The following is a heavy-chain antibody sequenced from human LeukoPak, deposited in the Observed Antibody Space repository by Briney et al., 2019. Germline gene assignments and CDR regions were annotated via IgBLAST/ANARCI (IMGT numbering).Heavy chain of an antibody. CDR3: ARNRVDTAMVTIDYYYGMDV. D-gene: IGHD5-18*01. CDR2: IIPILGIA. V-gene: IGHV1-69*04. Sequence: SVKVSCKASGGTFSSYAISWVRQAPGQGLEWMGRIIPILGIANYAQKFQGRVTITADKSTSTAYMELSSLRSEDTAVYYCARNRVDTAMVTIDYYYGMDVWGQGTTVTVSS. CDR1: GGTFSSYA. J-gene: IGHJ6*02.